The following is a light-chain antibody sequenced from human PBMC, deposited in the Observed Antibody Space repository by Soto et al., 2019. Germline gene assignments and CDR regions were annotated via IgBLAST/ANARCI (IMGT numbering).Light chain of an antibody. CDR2: RNN. V-gene: IGLV1-47*01. J-gene: IGLJ1*01. Sequence: SVLTQPPSASGTPGQRVTISCSGSSSNIGSNYVYWYQQLPGTAPKLLIYRNNQRPSGVPDRFSGSKSGTSASLAISGLRSEDEADYYCAAWDDSIYVFGTGTKLTVL. CDR3: AAWDDSIYV. CDR1: SSNIGSNY.